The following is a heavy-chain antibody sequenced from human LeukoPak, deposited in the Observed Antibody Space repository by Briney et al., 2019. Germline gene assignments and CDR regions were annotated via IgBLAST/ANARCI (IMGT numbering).Heavy chain of an antibody. V-gene: IGHV3-9*01. CDR2: ISWNSGSI. D-gene: IGHD3-16*02. J-gene: IGHJ4*02. CDR1: GFTFDDYA. Sequence: GRSLRLSCAASGFTFDDYAMHWVRQAPGKGLEWVSGISWNSGSIGYADSVKGRFTISRDNAKNSLYLQMNSLRAEDTALYYCAKGPHYVWGSYRLEYYFDYWGQGTLVTVSS. CDR3: AKGPHYVWGSYRLEYYFDY.